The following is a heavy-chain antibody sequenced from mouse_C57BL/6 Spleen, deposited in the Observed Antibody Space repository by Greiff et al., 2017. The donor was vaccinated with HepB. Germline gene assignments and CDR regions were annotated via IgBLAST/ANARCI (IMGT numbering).Heavy chain of an antibody. J-gene: IGHJ2*01. D-gene: IGHD1-1*01. V-gene: IGHV14-4*01. Sequence: VQLQQSGAELVRPGASVKLSCTASGFNIKDDYMHWVKQRPEQGLEWIGWIDPENGDTEYASKFQGKATITADTSSNTAYLQLSSLTSEDTAVYYCTTEGDYGSSYGRNYWGQGTTLTVSS. CDR3: TTEGDYGSSYGRNY. CDR2: IDPENGDT. CDR1: GFNIKDDY.